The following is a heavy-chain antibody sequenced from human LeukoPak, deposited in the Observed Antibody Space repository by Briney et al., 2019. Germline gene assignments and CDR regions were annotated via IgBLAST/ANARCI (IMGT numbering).Heavy chain of an antibody. J-gene: IGHJ4*02. V-gene: IGHV4-59*11. Sequence: SETLSLTCTVSGACMFSHYWSWIRQTPGKGLEWIGKIYLVDDTTKYNPSLGGRVNISVDTSRNQFSLHLSHVTAADTAVYYCARSGGSSAYYSFWGQGTLVTVSS. CDR1: GACMFSHY. CDR3: ARSGGSSAYYSF. D-gene: IGHD3-22*01. CDR2: IYLVDDTT.